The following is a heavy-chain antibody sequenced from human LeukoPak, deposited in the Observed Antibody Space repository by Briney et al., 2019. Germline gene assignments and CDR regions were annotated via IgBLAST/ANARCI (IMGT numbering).Heavy chain of an antibody. V-gene: IGHV1-69*05. Sequence: SVKVSCKGSGYTFTSYGISWVRQAPGQGLEWMGGIIPIFGTANYAQKFQGRVTITTDESTSTAYMELSSLRSEDTAVYYCARDGYSNTVTTMGDAFDIWGQGTMVTVSS. J-gene: IGHJ3*02. D-gene: IGHD4-11*01. CDR2: IIPIFGTA. CDR1: GYTFTSYG. CDR3: ARDGYSNTVTTMGDAFDI.